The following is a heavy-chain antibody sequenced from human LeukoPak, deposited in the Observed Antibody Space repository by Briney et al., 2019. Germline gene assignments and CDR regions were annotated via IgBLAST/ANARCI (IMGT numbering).Heavy chain of an antibody. CDR3: ARSAGYNYRLDY. CDR1: GYSISSGYY. Sequence: SETLSLTCAVSGYSISSGYYWGWIRQPPGKGLEWIGSIYHSGSTYYNPSLKSRVTISVDTSKNQFSLKLSSVTAADTAVYYCARSAGYNYRLDYWGQGPLVTVSS. CDR2: IYHSGST. V-gene: IGHV4-38-2*01. J-gene: IGHJ4*02. D-gene: IGHD5-24*01.